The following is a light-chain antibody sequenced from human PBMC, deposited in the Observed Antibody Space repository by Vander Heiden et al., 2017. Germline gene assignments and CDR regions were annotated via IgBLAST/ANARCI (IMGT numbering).Light chain of an antibody. V-gene: IGLV7-43*01. Sequence: QTVVTQELSLTVSPGGTVTRTCASSTEAVTSGYSPTWFQQKPGQVPRELFYSTTNTHSWTPARFSGYPRGGKAALTLAGVLPVDEDYYDCLLNNGSDCVFGGGTKLTVL. CDR1: TEAVTSGYS. CDR3: LLNNGSDCV. J-gene: IGLJ3*02. CDR2: STT.